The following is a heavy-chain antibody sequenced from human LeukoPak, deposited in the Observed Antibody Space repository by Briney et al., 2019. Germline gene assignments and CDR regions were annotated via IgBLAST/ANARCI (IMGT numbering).Heavy chain of an antibody. D-gene: IGHD5-18*01. V-gene: IGHV3-7*01. Sequence: GGSLRLSCAASGFTFSSYWMSWVRQAPGKGLEWVANIKQDGSEKYYVDSVKGRFTISRDNAKNSLYLQMNSLRAEDTAVYYCARDRGYSYGYPNYSDYWGQGTLVTVSS. CDR2: IKQDGSEK. CDR3: ARDRGYSYGYPNYSDY. J-gene: IGHJ4*02. CDR1: GFTFSSYW.